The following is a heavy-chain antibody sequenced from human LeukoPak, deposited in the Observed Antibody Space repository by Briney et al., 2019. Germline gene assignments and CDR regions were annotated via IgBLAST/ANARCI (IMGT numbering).Heavy chain of an antibody. Sequence: PGGSLRLSCAASGFTFSSYSMNWVRQAPGKGLEWVSSISSSSSYIYYADSVKGRFTVSRDNARNTLYLQMNSLGVDDTAVYYCARGHASGWTRDAFDLWGQGTMLTVSS. CDR1: GFTFSSYS. D-gene: IGHD6-19*01. J-gene: IGHJ3*01. V-gene: IGHV3-21*01. CDR3: ARGHASGWTRDAFDL. CDR2: ISSSSSYI.